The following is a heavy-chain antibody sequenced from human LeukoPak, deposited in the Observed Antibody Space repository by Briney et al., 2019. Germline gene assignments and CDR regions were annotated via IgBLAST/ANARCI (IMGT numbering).Heavy chain of an antibody. CDR2: IFFSVST. Sequence: ASETLSLTCTVPGGSISSSSYYWGWIRHPPGKWLESIARIFFSVSTYYNPHLKSEFTISVKTPKNHFTLKLSSLTPTATPWYYCARVARDGYNNYWGQGTLVTVSS. CDR1: GGSISSSSYY. CDR3: ARVARDGYNNY. D-gene: IGHD5-24*01. J-gene: IGHJ4*02. V-gene: IGHV4-39*06.